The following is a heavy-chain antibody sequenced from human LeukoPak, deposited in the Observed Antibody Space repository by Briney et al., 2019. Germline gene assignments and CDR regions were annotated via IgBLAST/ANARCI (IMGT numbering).Heavy chain of an antibody. CDR2: SIPLEAP. D-gene: IGHD2-2*01. Sequence: SEPCPSPALSLVAPSVVTTGAGSGSPQGRDWSGLGTSIPLEAPTTTPPLKSRVTISVDTSKNQFSLKLSSVTAADTAKYYCAKHYQGCSSTSCWDAFDIWGQGTMVTVSS. J-gene: IGHJ3*02. V-gene: IGHV4-4*09. CDR3: AKHYQGCSSTSCWDAFDI. CDR1: VAPSVVTT.